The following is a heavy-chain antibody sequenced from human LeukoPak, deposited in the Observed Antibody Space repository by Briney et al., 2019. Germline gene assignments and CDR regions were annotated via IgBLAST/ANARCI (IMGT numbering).Heavy chain of an antibody. V-gene: IGHV1-18*01. J-gene: IGHJ6*02. D-gene: IGHD6-19*01. CDR3: ARDKDSSGWYGYYYYYGMDV. CDR1: GYTFTSYG. CDR2: ISAYNGNT. Sequence: RASVKVSCKASGYTFTSYGISWVRQAPGQGLEWMGWISAYNGNTNYAQKLQGRVTMTTDTSTSTAYMELRSLRSDDTAVYYCARDKDSSGWYGYYYYYGMDVWGQGTTVTASS.